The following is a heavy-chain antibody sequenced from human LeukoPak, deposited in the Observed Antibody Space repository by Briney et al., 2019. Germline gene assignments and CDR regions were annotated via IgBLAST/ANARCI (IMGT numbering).Heavy chain of an antibody. Sequence: GRSLRLSCAASGFTFDDYAMHWVRQAPGKGLEWVSGISWNSGSIGYADSVKGRFTISRDNAKNSLYLQMNSLRAEDTALYNCATSRVDGYGMDVWGQGTTVTVSS. CDR3: ATSRVDGYGMDV. J-gene: IGHJ6*02. D-gene: IGHD2-2*01. CDR2: ISWNSGSI. V-gene: IGHV3-9*01. CDR1: GFTFDDYA.